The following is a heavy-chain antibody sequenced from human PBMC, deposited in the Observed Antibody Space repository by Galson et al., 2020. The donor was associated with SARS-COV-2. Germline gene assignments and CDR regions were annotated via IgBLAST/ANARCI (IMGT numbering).Heavy chain of an antibody. CDR2: FYPSGST. V-gene: IGHV4-39*01. J-gene: IGHJ5*02. CDR3: ARHCYGDSCYGWFDP. D-gene: IGHD2-15*01. CDR1: GGSISSSRYY. Sequence: SETLSLTCTVSGGSISSSRYYWGWIRQPPGKGLEWIGSFYPSGSTDYNPSLKSRVTMSVDTSKNQFSLKLSSLTAADTAVYYCARHCYGDSCYGWFDPWGQGTLVTVS.